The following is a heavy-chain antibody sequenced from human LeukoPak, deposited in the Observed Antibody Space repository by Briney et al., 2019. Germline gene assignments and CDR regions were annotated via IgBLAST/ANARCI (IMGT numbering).Heavy chain of an antibody. CDR2: ISSGPDRE. V-gene: IGHV3-48*01. D-gene: IGHD1-26*01. Sequence: GGSLRLSCAASGFTVSSNYMSWVRQAPGKGLEWVSYISSGPDREHYADSVKGRFTISRDDAKKSLYLQMNSLTADDTAIYYCARTPTAGLTYYFDYWGQGSLVTVSS. CDR1: GFTVSSNY. CDR3: ARTPTAGLTYYFDY. J-gene: IGHJ4*02.